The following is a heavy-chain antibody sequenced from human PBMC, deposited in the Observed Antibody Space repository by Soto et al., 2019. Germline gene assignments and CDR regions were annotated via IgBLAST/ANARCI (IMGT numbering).Heavy chain of an antibody. D-gene: IGHD3-9*01. Sequence: SVKVSCKASGGTFSSYAISWVRQAPGQGLEWMGGIIPIFGTANYAQKFQGRVTITADKSTSTAYMELSSLRSEDTAVYYCARAIRYYDILTGYPYNYYGMDVWGQGTTVTVSS. CDR1: GGTFSSYA. J-gene: IGHJ6*02. CDR3: ARAIRYYDILTGYPYNYYGMDV. V-gene: IGHV1-69*06. CDR2: IIPIFGTA.